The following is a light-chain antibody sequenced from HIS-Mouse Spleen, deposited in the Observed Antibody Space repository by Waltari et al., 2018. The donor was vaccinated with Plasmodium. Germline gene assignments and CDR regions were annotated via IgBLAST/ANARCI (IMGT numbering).Light chain of an antibody. V-gene: IGKV3-15*01. CDR2: GAS. Sequence: LVMTQSPATLPVSPGERATLSCRASQSVSSNLAWYQQKPGQAPRLLIYGASTRATGIPARFSGSGSGTEFTLTISSLQSEDFAVYYCQQYNNWSFTFGPGTKVDIK. J-gene: IGKJ3*01. CDR1: QSVSSN. CDR3: QQYNNWSFT.